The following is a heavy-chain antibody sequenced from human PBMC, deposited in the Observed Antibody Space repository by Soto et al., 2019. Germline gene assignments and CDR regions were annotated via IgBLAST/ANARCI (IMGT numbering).Heavy chain of an antibody. CDR2: INPNSGGT. CDR3: ARVPHHLRGYGMNG. V-gene: IGHV1-2*04. CDR1: GYPLRGYY. J-gene: IGHJ6*02. Sequence: XPVKGDSKAAGYPLRGYYVGWVRQAPGQGLEWMGWINPNSGGTNYAQKFQGWVTMTRDTSISTAYMELSRLRSDDTAVYYCARVPHHLRGYGMNGWARVTTGTVSS.